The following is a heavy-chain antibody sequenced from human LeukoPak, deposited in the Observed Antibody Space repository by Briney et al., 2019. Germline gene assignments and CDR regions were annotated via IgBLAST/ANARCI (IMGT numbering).Heavy chain of an antibody. D-gene: IGHD6-19*01. Sequence: GASVKDSCKASGYTFTGYYMHWVRQAPGQGLEWMGWINPNSGGTNYAQKFQGRVTMTRDTSISTAYMELSRLRSDDTAVYYCARDQHSSGWYYYYGMDVWGQGTTVTVSS. V-gene: IGHV1-2*02. J-gene: IGHJ6*01. CDR1: GYTFTGYY. CDR2: INPNSGGT. CDR3: ARDQHSSGWYYYYGMDV.